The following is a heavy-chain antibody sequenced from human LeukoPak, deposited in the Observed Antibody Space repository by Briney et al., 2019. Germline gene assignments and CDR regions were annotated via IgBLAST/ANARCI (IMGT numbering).Heavy chain of an antibody. J-gene: IGHJ4*02. CDR2: ISGSGSDT. V-gene: IGHV3-23*01. CDR3: SREQTIRGVIILFDS. D-gene: IGHD3-10*01. CDR1: GFTYPRNT. Sequence: PGGSLRLSCAASGFTYPRNTMTWVRQAPGKGLEWVSSISGSGSDTYYADSVKGRFTISRDNSKNTRYLEVKGRKADDTAVKYRSREQTIRGVIILFDSWGQGTLVTVSS.